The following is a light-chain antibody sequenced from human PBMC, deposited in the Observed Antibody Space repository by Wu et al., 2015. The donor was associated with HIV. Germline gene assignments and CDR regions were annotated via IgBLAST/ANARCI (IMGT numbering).Light chain of an antibody. V-gene: IGKV3-11*01. CDR3: QQRSYSPLT. J-gene: IGKJ5*01. CDR2: DTF. CDR1: HSVDTS. Sequence: VLTQSPVFLSLSPGERATLSCGASHSVDTSLAWYQQRPGQSPRLLIYDTFYRATGVPARFRGSGSGTDFTLTITSLDPEDFAVYYCQQRSYSPLTFGQGTRLEI.